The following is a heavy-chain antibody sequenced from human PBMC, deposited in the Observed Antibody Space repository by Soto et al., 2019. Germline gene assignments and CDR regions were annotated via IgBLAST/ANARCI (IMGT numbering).Heavy chain of an antibody. D-gene: IGHD3-9*01. CDR1: GYSFTSYW. CDR3: ARRNYDILTGYSYFDY. J-gene: IGHJ4*02. V-gene: IGHV5-51*01. Sequence: PGESLKISCKGSGYSFTSYWIGWVRQMPGKGLEWMGIIYPGDSDTRYSPSFQGQVTISADKSISTAYLQWSSLKASDTAMYYCARRNYDILTGYSYFDYWGQGTLVTVSS. CDR2: IYPGDSDT.